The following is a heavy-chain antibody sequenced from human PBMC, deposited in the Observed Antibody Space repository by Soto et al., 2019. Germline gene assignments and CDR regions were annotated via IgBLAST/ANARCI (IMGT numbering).Heavy chain of an antibody. CDR3: AGEYLLMFASYDAFNV. CDR1: GFALDTYD. Sequence: EEQLVESGGDLVQPGGSLRLSCTSSGFALDTYDMNWVRLAPGKDLEWISHIATGGDRIYYADSVKGRFTISRDNARNALYLQMYSLRDDDTAIYYCAGEYLLMFASYDAFNVWGEGTLVTVSS. CDR2: IATGGDRI. J-gene: IGHJ3*01. V-gene: IGHV3-48*03. D-gene: IGHD3-9*01.